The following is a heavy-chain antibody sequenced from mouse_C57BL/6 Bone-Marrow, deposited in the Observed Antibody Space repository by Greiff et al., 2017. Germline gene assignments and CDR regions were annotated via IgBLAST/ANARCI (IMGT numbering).Heavy chain of an antibody. V-gene: IGHV1-54*01. CDR3: ARVTTVVDWYFDG. CDR2: INPGSGGT. CDR1: GYAFTNYL. Sequence: QVQLQQSGAELVRPGTSVKVSCKASGYAFTNYLIEWVKQRPGQGLEWIGVINPGSGGTNYNEKFKGKATLTADKSSSTAYMQLSSLTSEDSAVYFCARVTTVVDWYFDGWGTGTTVTVSS. D-gene: IGHD1-1*01. J-gene: IGHJ1*03.